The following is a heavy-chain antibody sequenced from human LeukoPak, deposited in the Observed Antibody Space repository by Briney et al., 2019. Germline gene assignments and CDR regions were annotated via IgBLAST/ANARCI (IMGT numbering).Heavy chain of an antibody. J-gene: IGHJ4*02. V-gene: IGHV4-39*07. CDR3: ARDLNSPGDY. CDR2: IYYSGST. D-gene: IGHD4-23*01. Sequence: SETLSLTCTVSGGSISSSSYYWGWIRQPPGKGLEWIGSIYYSGSTYYNPSLKSRVTISVDTSKNQFSLKLSSVTAADTAVYYCARDLNSPGDYWGQGTLVTVSS. CDR1: GGSISSSSYY.